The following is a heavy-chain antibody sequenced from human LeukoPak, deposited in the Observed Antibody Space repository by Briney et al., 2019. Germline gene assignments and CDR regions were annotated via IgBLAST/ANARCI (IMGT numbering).Heavy chain of an antibody. CDR3: TTGSSGWIDY. Sequence: GGSLRLSCAASGFTFSGSAIHWLRQASGKGLEWVGRIRSKANSYATAYAASVKGRFTISRDDSKNTAYLQMNSLKTEDTAVYYCTTGSSGWIDYWGQGTLVTVSS. V-gene: IGHV3-73*01. CDR1: GFTFSGSA. D-gene: IGHD6-19*01. J-gene: IGHJ4*02. CDR2: IRSKANSYAT.